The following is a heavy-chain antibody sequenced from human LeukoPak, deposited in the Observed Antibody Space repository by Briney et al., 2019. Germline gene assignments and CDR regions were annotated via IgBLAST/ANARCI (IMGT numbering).Heavy chain of an antibody. Sequence: PGGSLRLSCAASGFTVSSNYMSWVRQAPGKGLEWVSVIYSGGSTYYADSVKGRFTISRDHSKNTLYLQMNSLRAEDTAVYYCARRWVESDAFDIWGQGTMVTVSS. CDR2: IYSGGST. CDR3: ARRWVESDAFDI. CDR1: GFTVSSNY. J-gene: IGHJ3*02. D-gene: IGHD3-3*01. V-gene: IGHV3-53*01.